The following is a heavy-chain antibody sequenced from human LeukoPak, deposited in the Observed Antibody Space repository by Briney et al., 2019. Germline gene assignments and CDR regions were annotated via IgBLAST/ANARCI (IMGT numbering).Heavy chain of an antibody. J-gene: IGHJ5*02. D-gene: IGHD6-25*01. CDR2: IDPSDSYT. Sequence: GESLKISCKGSGYSFTSYWITWVRQMPGKGLEWMGRIDPSDSYTNYSPSFQGHVTISIDKSISTAYLQWSSLKASDTAMYYCARRTDSGWKWFDPWGQGTLVTVSS. CDR3: ARRTDSGWKWFDP. V-gene: IGHV5-10-1*01. CDR1: GYSFTSYW.